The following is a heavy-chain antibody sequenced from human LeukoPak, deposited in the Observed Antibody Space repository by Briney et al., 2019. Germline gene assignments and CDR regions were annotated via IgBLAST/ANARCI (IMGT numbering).Heavy chain of an antibody. CDR1: GGSISSYY. V-gene: IGHV4-59*01. CDR3: ARDSPRREGGLNYYYYGMDV. CDR2: IYYNGTT. Sequence: PSETLSLTCTVSGGSISSYYWSWIRQTPGKGLEWIGYIYYNGTTNYNPSLRSRVAISLDTSKNQFSLKLSSVTAADTAVYYCARDSPRREGGLNYYYYGMDVWGQGTTVTVSS. J-gene: IGHJ6*02.